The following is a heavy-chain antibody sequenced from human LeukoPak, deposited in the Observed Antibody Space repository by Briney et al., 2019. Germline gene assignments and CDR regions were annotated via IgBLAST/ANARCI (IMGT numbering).Heavy chain of an antibody. CDR1: GYTFTGYY. V-gene: IGHV1-2*02. CDR3: AREYSSSSTDP. J-gene: IGHJ5*02. CDR2: INPNSGGT. D-gene: IGHD6-6*01. Sequence: GASVEVSCKASGYTFTGYYMHWVRQAPGQGVEWMGWINPNSGGTNYAQKFQGRVTMTRDTSISTAYMELSRLRSDDTAVYYCAREYSSSSTDPWGQGTLVTVSS.